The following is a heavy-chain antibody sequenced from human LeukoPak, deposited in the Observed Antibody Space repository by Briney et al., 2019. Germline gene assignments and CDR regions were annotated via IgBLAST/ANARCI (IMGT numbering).Heavy chain of an antibody. V-gene: IGHV3-7*01. D-gene: IGHD3-16*01. Sequence: GGSLRLSCAASGFTFSTYWMNWVRQAPGKGLEWVACIKKDGSEKYYVDSVRGRFTISRDNAKNSLYLQMNNLRAEDTAVYFCARNWGWFDSWGQGTLVTVSS. CDR3: ARNWGWFDS. CDR1: GFTFSTYW. J-gene: IGHJ5*01. CDR2: IKKDGSEK.